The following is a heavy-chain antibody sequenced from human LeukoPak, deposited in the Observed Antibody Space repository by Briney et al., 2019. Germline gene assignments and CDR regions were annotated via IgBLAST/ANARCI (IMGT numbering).Heavy chain of an antibody. CDR1: GFALNNYA. J-gene: IGHJ4*02. V-gene: IGHV3-30*04. CDR3: ARGPEKSLRYYFHY. CDR2: ISYDGNNK. Sequence: GGFLRLSCAASGFALNNYAIHWVRQAPGKGLEWVAVISYDGNNKYYTDSVQGRFTISRDNSKNTLYLQMISLRAEDTAVYYCARGPEKSLRYYFHYWGQGTLVTVSS.